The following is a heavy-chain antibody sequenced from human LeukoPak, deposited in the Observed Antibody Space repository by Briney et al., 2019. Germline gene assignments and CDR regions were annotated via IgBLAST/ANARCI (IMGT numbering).Heavy chain of an antibody. Sequence: PSETLSLTCTVSGDSISSGGFYWGWIRQPAGKGLEWIGRIYNSGSTNYNPSLRSRVTISVDTSKNQFSLKLNSVIAADTAVYYCARDYDDFFDYWGQGTLVTVSS. CDR3: ARDYDDFFDY. CDR2: IYNSGST. J-gene: IGHJ4*02. V-gene: IGHV4-61*02. D-gene: IGHD5-12*01. CDR1: GDSISSGGFY.